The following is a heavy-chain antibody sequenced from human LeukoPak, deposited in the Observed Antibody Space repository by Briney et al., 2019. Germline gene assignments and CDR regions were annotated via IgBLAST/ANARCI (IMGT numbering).Heavy chain of an antibody. CDR1: GGSISSGSYY. CDR2: IYTSGST. D-gene: IGHD5-24*01. CDR3: ARVPRWLQSGGGDY. Sequence: SQTLSLTCTVSGGSISSGSYYWSWIRQPAGKGLEWIGRIYTSGSTNYNPSLKSRVTISVDTSKNQFSLKLSSVTAADTAVYYCARVPRWLQSGGGDYWGQGTLVTVSS. J-gene: IGHJ4*02. V-gene: IGHV4-61*02.